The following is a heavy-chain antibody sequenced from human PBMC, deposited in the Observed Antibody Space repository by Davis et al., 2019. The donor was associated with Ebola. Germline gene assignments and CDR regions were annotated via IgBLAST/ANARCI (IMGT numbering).Heavy chain of an antibody. J-gene: IGHJ4*02. D-gene: IGHD4-23*01. V-gene: IGHV4-59*01. CDR3: ARDGGNTRFDY. CDR2: IYYSGST. CDR1: GGSISSYY. Sequence: PSETLSLTCTVSGGSISSYYWSWIRQPPGKGLEWIGYIYYSGSTNYNPSLKSRVTISVDTSKNQFSLKLSSVTAADTAVYYCARDGGNTRFDYWGQGTLVTVSS.